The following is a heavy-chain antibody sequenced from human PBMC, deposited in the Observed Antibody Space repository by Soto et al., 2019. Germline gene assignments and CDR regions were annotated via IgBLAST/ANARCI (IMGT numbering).Heavy chain of an antibody. V-gene: IGHV1-46*01. CDR1: GYSFTSHY. CDR2: IYPGGVNI. Sequence: ASVKVSCKAIGYSFTSHYMHWVRQAPGQGLEWMGTIYPGGVNIAYAQKFQGRVTITADKSTSTAYMELSSLRSEDTAVYYCASDSGSGCYSASILDNWGQGALVTVSS. J-gene: IGHJ4*02. D-gene: IGHD6-19*01. CDR3: ASDSGSGCYSASILDN.